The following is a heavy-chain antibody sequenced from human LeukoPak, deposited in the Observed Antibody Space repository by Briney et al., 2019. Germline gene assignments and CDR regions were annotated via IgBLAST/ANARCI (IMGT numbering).Heavy chain of an antibody. J-gene: IGHJ4*02. CDR1: GFTLSASS. V-gene: IGHV3-73*01. D-gene: IGHD5-24*01. CDR3: IRWGDSYSYYLDS. Sequence: PGGSLRLSCAASGFTLSASSMHWVRQASGKGLEWVGRIRSKANKYATAYAASVKGRSTISRDDSKNTAYLQMKSLKTEDTAVYYCIRWGDSYSYYLDSWGKGTLVTVSS. CDR2: IRSKANKYAT.